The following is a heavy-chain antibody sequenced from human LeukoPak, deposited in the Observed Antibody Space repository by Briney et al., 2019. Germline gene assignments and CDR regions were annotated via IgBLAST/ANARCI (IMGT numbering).Heavy chain of an antibody. D-gene: IGHD2/OR15-2a*01. V-gene: IGHV4-59*01. CDR2: IYYSGST. CDR3: ARKNAIDAFDM. Sequence: SETLSLTCTVSGGSFSTYYWSWIRQPPGKGLEWIAYIYYSGSTNYNPSLTSRVTISIDTSKKQFSLKVNSVTPADTAVYYCARKNAIDAFDMWGQGTVVTVSS. CDR1: GGSFSTYY. J-gene: IGHJ3*02.